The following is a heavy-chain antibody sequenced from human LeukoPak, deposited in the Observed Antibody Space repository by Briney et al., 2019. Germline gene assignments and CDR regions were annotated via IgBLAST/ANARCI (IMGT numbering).Heavy chain of an antibody. CDR1: GFTFSSYV. CDR2: ISGSGGST. D-gene: IGHD5-18*01. V-gene: IGHV3-23*01. CDR3: ARVRGRDTAMDYYMDV. J-gene: IGHJ6*03. Sequence: GGSLRLSCAVSGFTFSSYVMSWVRQAPGQGLEWVSAISGSGGSTYYADSVKGRFTISRDNAKKSLYLQMNSLRAEDTAVYYCARVRGRDTAMDYYMDVWGKGTTVTVSS.